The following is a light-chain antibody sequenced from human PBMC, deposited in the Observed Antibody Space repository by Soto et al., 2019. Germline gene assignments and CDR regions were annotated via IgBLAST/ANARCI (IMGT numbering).Light chain of an antibody. CDR1: QSVSSN. Sequence: DIVMTQSPATLSVSPGERATLSCRASQSVSSNLAWYQQKPGQAPRLLIYGVSSRATGIPDRFSGSGSGTDFTLTISRLEPEDFAVYYCQQYVTSPLTFGGGTKVDIK. J-gene: IGKJ4*01. V-gene: IGKV3-20*01. CDR3: QQYVTSPLT. CDR2: GVS.